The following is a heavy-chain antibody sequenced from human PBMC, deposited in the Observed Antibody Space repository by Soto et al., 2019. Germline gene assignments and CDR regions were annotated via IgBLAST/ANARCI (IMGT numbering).Heavy chain of an antibody. CDR2: VYWNDDK. CDR1: GFSLSTSQVG. CDR3: AHRNTRGCYFAY. Sequence: SGPTLVNPTQTLTLTCTFSGFSLSTSQVGVGWIRQPPGKALEWLAHVYWNDDKYYSLSLKSRLTISKDTSKSQVVLTMTNMDPVDTATYYGAHRNTRGCYFAYWGQGDLVTVSS. J-gene: IGHJ4*02. V-gene: IGHV2-5*01.